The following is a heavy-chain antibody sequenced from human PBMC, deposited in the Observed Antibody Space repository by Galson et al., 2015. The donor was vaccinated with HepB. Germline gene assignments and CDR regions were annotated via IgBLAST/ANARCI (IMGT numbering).Heavy chain of an antibody. V-gene: IGHV3-20*04. J-gene: IGHJ4*02. CDR3: ARESTWKLDY. CDR2: INWNGGST. Sequence: SLRLSCAASGFTFDDYDMSWVRQPPGKGLAWVSGINWNGGSTGYADSVKGRFIVSRDNAGNSLFLQINSLRADDTAVYYCARESTWKLDYWGRGTLVTVSS. CDR1: GFTFDDYD. D-gene: IGHD2/OR15-2a*01.